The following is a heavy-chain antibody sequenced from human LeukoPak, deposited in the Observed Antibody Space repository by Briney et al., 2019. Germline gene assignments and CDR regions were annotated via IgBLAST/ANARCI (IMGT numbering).Heavy chain of an antibody. CDR3: ASYSGIYSAFEI. J-gene: IGHJ3*02. CDR2: IFYNGGP. D-gene: IGHD1-26*01. V-gene: IGHV4-39*07. Sequence: PSETLSLTCSASGDSITNSNYYWGWVRQSPGRGLEWLGNIFYNGGPYYNPSFKSRVVISVDTSKNHFSLTLNAVTAADTAVYHCASYSGIYSAFEIWSQGTLVTVSS. CDR1: GDSITNSNYY.